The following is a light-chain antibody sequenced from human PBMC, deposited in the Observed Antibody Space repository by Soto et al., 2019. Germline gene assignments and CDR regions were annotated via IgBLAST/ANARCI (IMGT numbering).Light chain of an antibody. J-gene: IGLJ1*01. V-gene: IGLV2-14*01. Sequence: QSALTQPASVSGSPGQSITISCTGTSSDVGGYNYVSWYQQHPGKAPKLMIYDVSNRPSGVSNRFSGSKSGNTASLSISGLQVEDEADYYCSSYRNSSTLVVFGTGTKVTVL. CDR3: SSYRNSSTLVV. CDR2: DVS. CDR1: SSDVGGYNY.